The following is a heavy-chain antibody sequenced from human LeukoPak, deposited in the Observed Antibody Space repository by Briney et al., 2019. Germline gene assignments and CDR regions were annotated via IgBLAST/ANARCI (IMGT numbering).Heavy chain of an antibody. J-gene: IGHJ3*02. V-gene: IGHV3-33*01. Sequence: GGSLRLSCAASGFTFSAYGMHWVRQAPGKGLEWVAVIWRDGSNENYPDSVKGRFTISRDNSNNTLLLQMNSLRTEDTAVYYCARDLGASPFDIWGQGTMVTVSS. CDR2: IWRDGSNE. CDR1: GFTFSAYG. CDR3: ARDLGASPFDI. D-gene: IGHD3-16*01.